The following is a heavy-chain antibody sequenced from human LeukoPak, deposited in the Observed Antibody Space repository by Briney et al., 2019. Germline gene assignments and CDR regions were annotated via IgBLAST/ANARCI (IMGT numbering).Heavy chain of an antibody. J-gene: IGHJ4*02. D-gene: IGHD3-10*01. CDR1: GFTFDDYA. Sequence: GGSLRLSCAASGFTFDDYAMHWVRQAPGKGLEWVSGISWNSGSIGYADSVKGRFTISRDNAKNSLYLQMNSLRAEDTAVYYCARHYYGSGSLDSWGQGTLVTVSS. CDR3: ARHYYGSGSLDS. V-gene: IGHV3-9*01. CDR2: ISWNSGSI.